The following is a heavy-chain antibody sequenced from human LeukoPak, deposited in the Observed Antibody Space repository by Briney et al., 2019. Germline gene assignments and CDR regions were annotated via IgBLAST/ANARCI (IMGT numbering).Heavy chain of an antibody. CDR1: GYTFTSYG. V-gene: IGHV1-18*01. D-gene: IGHD6-13*01. CDR2: ISAYNGNT. Sequence: ASVKASCKASGYTFTSYGISWVRQAPGQGLEWMGWISAYNGNTNYAQKLQGRVTMTTDTSTSTAYMELRSLRSDDTAVYYCARDANRGSSWSNFDYWGQGALVTVSS. J-gene: IGHJ4*02. CDR3: ARDANRGSSWSNFDY.